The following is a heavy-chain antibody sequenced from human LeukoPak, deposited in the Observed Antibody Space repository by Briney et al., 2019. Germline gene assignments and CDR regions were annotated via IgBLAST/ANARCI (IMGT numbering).Heavy chain of an antibody. CDR1: GCTFSSYW. D-gene: IGHD5-12*01. J-gene: IGHJ4*02. Sequence: GGSLRHSCAASGCTFSSYWMSWVRQPPGKGLEWAANIKQDGSEKYYVDSVKGRFTISRGNAKNSLYLQMNSLRVEDTAVYYCAWGYSAYSTCFDYWGQGTLVTVSS. V-gene: IGHV3-7*04. CDR3: AWGYSAYSTCFDY. CDR2: IKQDGSEK.